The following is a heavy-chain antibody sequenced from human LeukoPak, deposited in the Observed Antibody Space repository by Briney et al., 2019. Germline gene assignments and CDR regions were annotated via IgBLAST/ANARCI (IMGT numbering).Heavy chain of an antibody. D-gene: IGHD2-2*01. Sequence: ASVTVSCTASGYTFTDYYMHWVRQAPGQGFEWMGWTNPNDGDTNYAQKFQGRVTMTRDTSISTAHMEVSRLRSDDTAVYYCARANFLYCSSSTCLFDYWGQGTLVTVSS. J-gene: IGHJ4*02. CDR1: GYTFTDYY. CDR2: TNPNDGDT. CDR3: ARANFLYCSSSTCLFDY. V-gene: IGHV1-2*02.